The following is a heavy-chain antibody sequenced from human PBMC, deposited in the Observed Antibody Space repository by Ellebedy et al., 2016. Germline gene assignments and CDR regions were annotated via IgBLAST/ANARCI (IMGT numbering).Heavy chain of an antibody. CDR2: ISDTGST. Sequence: GSLRLSCTVSGGSISSYYWSWIRQPPGKGLEWIGYISDTGSTSYNPSLKSRVTISIDTSKNQFSLKLSSVTAADTAVYYCARGVDTALVTDYWGQGTLVTVSS. D-gene: IGHD5-18*01. CDR3: ARGVDTALVTDY. J-gene: IGHJ4*02. V-gene: IGHV4-59*01. CDR1: GGSISSYY.